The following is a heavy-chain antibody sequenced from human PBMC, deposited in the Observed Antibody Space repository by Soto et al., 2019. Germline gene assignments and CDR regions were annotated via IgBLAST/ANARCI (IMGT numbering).Heavy chain of an antibody. Sequence: ASVKVSCKASGYTFTSYGISWVRQAPGQGLEWMGWISAYNGNTNYAQKLQGRVTMTTDTSTSTAYMELRSLRSDDTAVYYCASSYSSKGWFEPWGQGTLVTVSS. J-gene: IGHJ5*02. V-gene: IGHV1-18*01. CDR2: ISAYNGNT. CDR3: ASSYSSKGWFEP. CDR1: GYTFTSYG. D-gene: IGHD6-19*01.